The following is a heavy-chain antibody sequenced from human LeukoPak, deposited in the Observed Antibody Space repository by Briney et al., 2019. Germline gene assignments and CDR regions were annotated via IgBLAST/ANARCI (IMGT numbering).Heavy chain of an antibody. V-gene: IGHV1-24*01. CDR2: FDPEDGET. Sequence: ASVKVSCTVSGYTLTELSMHWVRQAPGKGLEWMGGFDPEDGETIYAQKFQGRVTMTEDTSTDTAYMELSSLRSEDTAVYYCATGYCTNGVCYTSLVYWGQGTLVTVSS. D-gene: IGHD2-8*01. CDR1: GYTLTELS. J-gene: IGHJ4*02. CDR3: ATGYCTNGVCYTSLVY.